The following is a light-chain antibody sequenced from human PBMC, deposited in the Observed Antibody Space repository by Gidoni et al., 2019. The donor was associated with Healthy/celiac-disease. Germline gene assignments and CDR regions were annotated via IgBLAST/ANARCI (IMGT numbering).Light chain of an antibody. CDR3: QQYGSLPPWT. V-gene: IGKV3-20*01. CDR2: GAS. CDR1: QSVSSSY. Sequence: EIVLTQSPGTLSLSPGERATLTCSASQSVSSSYLAWYQQKPGLAPRHLIYGASSRATGIPDRFSCSGSGTDFTLTISRLEPEEVAVYYCQQYGSLPPWTFGQGTKVEIK. J-gene: IGKJ1*01.